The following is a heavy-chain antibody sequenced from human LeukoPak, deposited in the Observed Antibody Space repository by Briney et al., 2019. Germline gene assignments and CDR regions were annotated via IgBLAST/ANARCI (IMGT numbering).Heavy chain of an antibody. Sequence: GASVKVSCKASGYTLTGYYMHWVRQAPGQGLEWMGWINPNSGGTNYAQKLQGRVTITADKSTSTAYMELSSLRSEDTAVYYCAREGPNLPWDYWGQGTLVTVSS. CDR2: INPNSGGT. J-gene: IGHJ4*02. CDR1: GYTLTGYY. CDR3: AREGPNLPWDY. D-gene: IGHD1-14*01. V-gene: IGHV1-2*02.